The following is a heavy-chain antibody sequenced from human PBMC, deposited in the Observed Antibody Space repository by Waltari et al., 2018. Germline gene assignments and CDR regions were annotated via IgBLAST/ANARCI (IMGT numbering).Heavy chain of an antibody. J-gene: IGHJ5*02. CDR3: AREGVPAAKGYWFDP. CDR2: IIPIFGTA. V-gene: IGHV1-69*05. CDR1: GGTFSSYA. Sequence: QVQLVQSGAEVKKPGSSVKVSCKASGGTFSSYAISWVRQAPGQGLEWMGGIIPIFGTANYAQKFQGRVTITTNESTSTAYMELSSLRSENTAVYYWAREGVPAAKGYWFDPWGQGTLVTVSS. D-gene: IGHD2-2*01.